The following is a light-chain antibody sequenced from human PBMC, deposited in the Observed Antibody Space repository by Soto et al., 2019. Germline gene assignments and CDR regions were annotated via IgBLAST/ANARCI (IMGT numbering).Light chain of an antibody. CDR3: QQRSNWPPLT. CDR1: QSVGYH. CDR2: DAS. Sequence: EIVLTQSPATLSLSPGERATLSCRASQSVGYHLAWYQQKPGQAPRLLIYDASNRATGIPARFSGSGSGTDFTLAISSLEPEDFAVYYCQQRSNWPPLTFGGGTKVDIK. V-gene: IGKV3-11*01. J-gene: IGKJ4*01.